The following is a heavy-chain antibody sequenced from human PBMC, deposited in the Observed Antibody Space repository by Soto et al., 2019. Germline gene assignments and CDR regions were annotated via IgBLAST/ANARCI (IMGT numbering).Heavy chain of an antibody. V-gene: IGHV1-46*01. CDR1: GYTFTSYY. J-gene: IGHJ6*02. Sequence: ASVKVSCKASGYTFTSYYMHWVRQAPGQGLEWMGIINPSGGSTSYAQKFQGRVTMTRDTSTSTVYMELSSLRSEDTAVYYCARDTYDFWSGYYSYYYYGMDVWGQGTTVTVS. CDR3: ARDTYDFWSGYYSYYYYGMDV. CDR2: INPSGGST. D-gene: IGHD3-3*01.